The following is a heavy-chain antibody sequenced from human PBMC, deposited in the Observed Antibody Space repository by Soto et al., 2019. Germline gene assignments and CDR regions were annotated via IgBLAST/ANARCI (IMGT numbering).Heavy chain of an antibody. CDR2: ITSSGSTT. CDR3: ARERYSYGPYYFDY. CDR1: GFTFSDYY. Sequence: XASLRLSCAASGFTFSDYYMSWIRQAPGKGLEWVSSITSSGSTTYYTDSVKGRFTISRDNAKNSLYLQMNSLRAEDTAVYYCARERYSYGPYYFDYWGQGTLVTVSS. V-gene: IGHV3-11*01. J-gene: IGHJ4*02. D-gene: IGHD5-18*01.